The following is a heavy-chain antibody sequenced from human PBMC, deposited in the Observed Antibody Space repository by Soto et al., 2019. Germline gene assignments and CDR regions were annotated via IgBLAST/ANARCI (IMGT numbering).Heavy chain of an antibody. CDR2: IYYSGST. CDR3: ARQLLIAAGTTGYYFDY. CDR1: GGSISSYY. Sequence: SETLSLTCTVSGGSISSYYWSWIRQPPGKGLEWIGYIYYSGSTNYNPSLKSRVTISVDTSKNQFSLKLSSVTAADTAVYYCARQLLIAAGTTGYYFDYWGQGTLVTVSS. V-gene: IGHV4-59*08. D-gene: IGHD6-13*01. J-gene: IGHJ4*02.